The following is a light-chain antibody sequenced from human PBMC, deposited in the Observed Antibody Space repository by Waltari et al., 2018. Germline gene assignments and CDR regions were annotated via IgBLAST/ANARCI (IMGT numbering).Light chain of an antibody. J-gene: IGKJ4*01. CDR1: QGIRND. CDR2: GAS. V-gene: IGKV1-6*01. CDR3: LQDYLYPLT. Sequence: AIQMTQSPPSLSASVRDGATITCRAGQGIRNDVGWYQQKPGKAPKLLIFGASTLQSGVPSRFSGSSSGTDFTLTINNLQPEDSATYYCLQDYLYPLTFGGGTKVDIK.